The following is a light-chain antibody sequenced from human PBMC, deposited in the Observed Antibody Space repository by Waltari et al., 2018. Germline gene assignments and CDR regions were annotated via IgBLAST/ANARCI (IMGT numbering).Light chain of an antibody. CDR3: QQSYSVPWT. J-gene: IGKJ1*01. Sequence: DIQMTQSPSSLSASVGDRVTITCRASQTITNYLTWYQQKPGKAPKLLIYGASTLQSGVPSRFSGSGSGTYSTLTVSSLQPEDFADYYCQQSYSVPWTFGQGTKVEVK. CDR2: GAS. CDR1: QTITNY. V-gene: IGKV1-39*01.